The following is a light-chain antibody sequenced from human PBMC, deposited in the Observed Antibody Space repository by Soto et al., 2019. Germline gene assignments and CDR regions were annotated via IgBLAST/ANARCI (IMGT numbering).Light chain of an antibody. J-gene: IGKJ1*01. CDR1: QAITNY. CDR2: AAS. CDR3: QKYNRAPET. Sequence: DIQITQSPSSLSASVVYRVTITCLASQAITNYLAWYQQKPGKVPKLLIYAASTLQSGVPSRFSGSGSGTDFTLTISSLQPEDVATYYCQKYNRAPETFGQGTKVDI. V-gene: IGKV1-27*01.